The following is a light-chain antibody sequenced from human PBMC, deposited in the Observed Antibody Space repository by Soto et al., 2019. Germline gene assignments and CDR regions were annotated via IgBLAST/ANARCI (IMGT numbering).Light chain of an antibody. J-gene: IGKJ3*01. CDR3: QQYGCPLFT. CDR2: GAS. V-gene: IGKV3-20*01. CDR1: QSVSSSY. Sequence: EIVLTQSPGTLSLSPGERATLSCRASQSVSSSYLAWYQQKPGQAPRLLIYGASSRATGIPDRFSGSGSGTDFTLTISRLETDDFAVYYWQQYGCPLFTFGPGTKVDIK.